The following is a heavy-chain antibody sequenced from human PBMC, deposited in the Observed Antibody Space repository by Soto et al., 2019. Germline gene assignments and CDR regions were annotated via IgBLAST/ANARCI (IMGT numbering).Heavy chain of an antibody. CDR1: GGSFSGYY. V-gene: IGHV4-34*01. Sequence: SETLSLTCAVYGGSFSGYYWSWIRQPPGKGLEWIGEINHSGSTNYNPSLKSRVTISVDTSKNQFSLKLSSVTAADTAVYYCARRRVVVVAATRGDALDIWGQGTMVTVSS. J-gene: IGHJ3*02. CDR2: INHSGST. CDR3: ARRRVVVVAATRGDALDI. D-gene: IGHD2-15*01.